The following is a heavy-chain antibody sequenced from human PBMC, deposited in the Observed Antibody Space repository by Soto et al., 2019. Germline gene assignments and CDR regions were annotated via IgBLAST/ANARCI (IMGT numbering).Heavy chain of an antibody. V-gene: IGHV1-18*01. J-gene: IGHJ4*02. Sequence: QVQLVQSGAEVKKPGASVKVSCTASGYTFTSYGISWVRQAPGQGLEWMGCISAYNGNTNYAQELQGKATMTTDTSTSTAYMQLTSQRSDDTAVYYCARGTTVETWTYWGQGTLVTVSS. CDR1: GYTFTSYG. CDR2: ISAYNGNT. CDR3: ARGTTVETWTY. D-gene: IGHD4-17*01.